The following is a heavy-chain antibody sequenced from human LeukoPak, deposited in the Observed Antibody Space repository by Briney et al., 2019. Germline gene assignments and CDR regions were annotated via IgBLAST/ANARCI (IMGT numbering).Heavy chain of an antibody. CDR2: IQQNGSER. Sequence: PGGSLRLSCAASGFTISSFWMSWVRQSPGQGLEWVANIQQNGSERYYVDSVKGRFTISRDNAKNSLYLQMNSLRAEDTATYYCARDPNGDYIGAFDMWGQGTMVTVS. V-gene: IGHV3-7*03. CDR3: ARDPNGDYIGAFDM. CDR1: GFTISSFW. D-gene: IGHD4-17*01. J-gene: IGHJ3*02.